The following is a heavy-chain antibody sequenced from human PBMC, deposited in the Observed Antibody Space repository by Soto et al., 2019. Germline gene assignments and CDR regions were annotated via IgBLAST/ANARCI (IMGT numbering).Heavy chain of an antibody. CDR2: IYYSGST. V-gene: IGHV4-59*01. D-gene: IGHD3-10*01. Sequence: SETLSLTCTVSGGSISSYYWSWIRQPPGKGLEWIGYIYYSGSTNYNPSLKSRVTISVDTSKNQFSLKLSSVTAADTAVYYCARSYYGSAASDPWGQGTLVTVSS. J-gene: IGHJ5*02. CDR3: ARSYYGSAASDP. CDR1: GGSISSYY.